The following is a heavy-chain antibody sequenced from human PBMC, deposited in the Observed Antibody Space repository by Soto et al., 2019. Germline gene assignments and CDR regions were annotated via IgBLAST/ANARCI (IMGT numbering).Heavy chain of an antibody. CDR2: IYYSGDT. CDR3: AAYDILTVYFPQYSFDY. D-gene: IGHD3-9*01. V-gene: IGHV4-39*02. Sequence: ASETLSPPCTFSGGSPGSTPYYLGWVRQPPGKGLEGVGSIYYSGDTYYTPSLPSRVAMSIDTSNNHFSLKLSSATAADTAVYYCAAYDILTVYFPQYSFDYWGQGALVTVSS. J-gene: IGHJ4*02. CDR1: GGSPGSTPYY.